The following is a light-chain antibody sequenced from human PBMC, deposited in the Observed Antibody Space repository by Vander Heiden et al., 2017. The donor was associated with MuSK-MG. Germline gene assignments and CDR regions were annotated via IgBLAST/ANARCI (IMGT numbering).Light chain of an antibody. CDR2: GAS. J-gene: IGKJ1*01. CDR3: LQYTNWPRT. CDR1: QSVNIK. V-gene: IGKV3-15*01. Sequence: VMTQSPATLSVSAGERATISCRASQSVNIKVAWYQQKPGKAPRVLVSGASTRAAGIPARFSGSGSGTEFTLAISSLQSEDFAVYYCLQYTNWPRTFGQGTKVEIK.